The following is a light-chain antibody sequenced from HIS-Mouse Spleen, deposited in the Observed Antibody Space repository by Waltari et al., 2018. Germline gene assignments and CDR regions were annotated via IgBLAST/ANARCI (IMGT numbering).Light chain of an antibody. Sequence: SYELTQPPSVSVPPGQTARITSSGDAFPTKYAYWYQQKSGQAPVLVIYEDSKRPSGIPERFSGSSSGTMATLTISGAQVEDEADYYCYSTDSSGNHRVFGGGTKLTVL. J-gene: IGLJ2*01. CDR3: YSTDSSGNHRV. CDR1: AFPTKY. CDR2: EDS. V-gene: IGLV3-10*01.